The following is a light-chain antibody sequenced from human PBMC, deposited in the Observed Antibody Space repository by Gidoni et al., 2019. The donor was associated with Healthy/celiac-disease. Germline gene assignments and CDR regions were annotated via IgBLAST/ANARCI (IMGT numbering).Light chain of an antibody. V-gene: IGKV3-11*01. CDR2: DAA. CDR1: QSVSSY. Sequence: EIVLTQSPATLSLSPGESATLSCRASQSVSSYLAWYQQKPGQAPRLLIYDAANRATGIPARFSGSGSGTDFTRTISSLEPEDVAVDYCQQRSNWPPIFTFGPGTKVDIK. J-gene: IGKJ3*01. CDR3: QQRSNWPPIFT.